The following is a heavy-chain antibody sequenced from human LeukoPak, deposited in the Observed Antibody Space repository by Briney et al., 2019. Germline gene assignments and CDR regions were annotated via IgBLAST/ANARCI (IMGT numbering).Heavy chain of an antibody. CDR2: INPSGGST. D-gene: IGHD3-3*01. Sequence: ASVKVSCKASGYTFTSYYMHWVRQAPGQGLEWMGIINPSGGSTSYAQKFQGRVTMTRDTSASTVYMELSSLRSEDTAVYYCARDQYYDFWSGGYGMDVWGQGTTVTVSS. CDR1: GYTFTSYY. J-gene: IGHJ6*02. CDR3: ARDQYYDFWSGGYGMDV. V-gene: IGHV1-46*01.